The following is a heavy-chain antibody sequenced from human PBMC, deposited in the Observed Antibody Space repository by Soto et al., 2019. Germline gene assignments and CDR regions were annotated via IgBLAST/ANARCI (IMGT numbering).Heavy chain of an antibody. CDR2: ITVNGIT. CDR1: GAYVSDFS. D-gene: IGHD1-1*01. Sequence: SETLSLTCTVSGAYVSDFSWSWIRQPAGKGLEWIGRITVNGITQYTPSFRSRVTMSMDTSRDQFSLNLQSATAADTALYYCARESGENWTYEAHWGQGTLVTVSS. CDR3: ARESGENWTYEAH. V-gene: IGHV4-4*07. J-gene: IGHJ1*01.